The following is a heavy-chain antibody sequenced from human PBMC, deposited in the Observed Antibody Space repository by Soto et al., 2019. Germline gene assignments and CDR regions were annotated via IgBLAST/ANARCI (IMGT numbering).Heavy chain of an antibody. CDR2: ISASAGLK. CDR1: GVTFTNYA. J-gene: IGHJ5*02. D-gene: IGHD3-3*01. Sequence: GASRRLSCAASGVTFTNYAMTGGRQSQGKGLEWFSGISASAGLKYYPHSVQGPFTVSRDNSKYILYLHMDNLVDGDTALYSCATEVGAPSGWLDPCRQGTQVTVSS. V-gene: IGHV3-23*01. CDR3: ATEVGAPSGWLDP.